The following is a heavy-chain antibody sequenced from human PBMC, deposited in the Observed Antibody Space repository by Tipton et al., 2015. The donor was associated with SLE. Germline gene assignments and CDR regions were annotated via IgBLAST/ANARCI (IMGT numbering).Heavy chain of an antibody. J-gene: IGHJ4*02. Sequence: TLSLTCAVYGGSFSGYYWSWIRQPPGKGLEWIGEINHSGSTNYNPSLKSRVTISVDTSKNQFSLKLSSVTAADTAVYYCARGARAYSSSWFGFDYWGQGTPATVSS. CDR3: ARGARAYSSSWFGFDY. V-gene: IGHV4-34*01. CDR1: GGSFSGYY. D-gene: IGHD6-13*01. CDR2: INHSGST.